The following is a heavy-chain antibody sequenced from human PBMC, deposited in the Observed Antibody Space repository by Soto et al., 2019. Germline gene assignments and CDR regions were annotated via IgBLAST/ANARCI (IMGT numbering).Heavy chain of an antibody. Sequence: SLKISCKGSGYSFTSYWISWVRQMPGKGLEWMGRIDPSDSYTNYSPSFQGHVTISADKSISTAYLQWSSLKASDTAMYYCARHGGYSYGYVGNWFDPWGQGTLVTVSS. J-gene: IGHJ5*02. CDR1: GYSFTSYW. CDR3: ARHGGYSYGYVGNWFDP. V-gene: IGHV5-10-1*01. D-gene: IGHD5-18*01. CDR2: IDPSDSYT.